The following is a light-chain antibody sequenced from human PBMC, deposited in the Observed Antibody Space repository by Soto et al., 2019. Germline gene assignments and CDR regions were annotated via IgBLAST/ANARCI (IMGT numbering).Light chain of an antibody. V-gene: IGKV3-20*01. CDR3: QQYGNSPRT. CDR2: DAS. CDR1: QSVSSY. Sequence: IVLTQSPGTLSLSPGERATLSCRASQSVSSYLAWYQQKPGQAPRLLIYDASNRATGIPARFSGSGSGTDFTLTISRLEPEDFAVYYCQQYGNSPRTFGQGTKVDIK. J-gene: IGKJ1*01.